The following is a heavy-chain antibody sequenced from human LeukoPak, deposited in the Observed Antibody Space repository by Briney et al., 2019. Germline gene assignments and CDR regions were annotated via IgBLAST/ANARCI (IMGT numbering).Heavy chain of an antibody. CDR2: VSAYNGNT. Sequence: ASVKVSCKASGYTFTTYGITWVRQAPGQGLEWVGWVSAYNGNTHYAQKLQGRVTLTTDTSTSTAYMEVRSLTSDDTAVYYCAGDPETPLTSGLTPFDYWGQGTLVTVSS. CDR1: GYTFTTYG. D-gene: IGHD1-14*01. J-gene: IGHJ4*02. CDR3: AGDPETPLTSGLTPFDY. V-gene: IGHV1-18*01.